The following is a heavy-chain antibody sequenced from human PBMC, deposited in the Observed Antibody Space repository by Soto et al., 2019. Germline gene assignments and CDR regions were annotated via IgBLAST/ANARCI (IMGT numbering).Heavy chain of an antibody. CDR3: ARTITAAADGGVHWFDP. Sequence: SETLSLTCTVSGGSINSSSYYWGWIRQPPGKGLEWIGSIYYSGSTYYNPSLKSRVTISVDTSKNQFSLKLSSVTAADTAVYYFARTITAAADGGVHWFDPWGQRTLVTVSS. CDR1: GGSINSSSYY. CDR2: IYYSGST. V-gene: IGHV4-39*01. D-gene: IGHD6-13*01. J-gene: IGHJ5*02.